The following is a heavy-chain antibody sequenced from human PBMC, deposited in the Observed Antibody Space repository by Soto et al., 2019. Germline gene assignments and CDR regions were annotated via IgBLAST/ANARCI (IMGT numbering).Heavy chain of an antibody. Sequence: EMQLVEPGGGLVQPGGSLRLSCAGSGLTFRNDWLSWVRQAPGKGREWVANINQDGSERYYVDAVRGRVTISRDNVEYSRYLRLNSLRPEDTAVYYCAVYGYGGSAAAYWGKGTLVAVSS. CDR1: GLTFRNDW. CDR2: INQDGSER. V-gene: IGHV3-7*03. D-gene: IGHD4-17*01. CDR3: AVYGYGGSAAAY. J-gene: IGHJ4*02.